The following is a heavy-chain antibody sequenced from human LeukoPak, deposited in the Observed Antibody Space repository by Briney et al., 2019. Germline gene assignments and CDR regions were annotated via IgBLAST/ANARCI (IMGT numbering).Heavy chain of an antibody. J-gene: IGHJ5*02. D-gene: IGHD3-10*01. V-gene: IGHV3-7*01. CDR1: GFTFSSYW. CDR3: AKGGDSGSHNNWFDP. CDR2: IKQDGSEK. Sequence: PGGSLRLSCAASGFTFSSYWMTWVRQAPGKGLEWVANIKQDGSEKYYVDSVKGRFTISRDNAKNSLCLQLNSLRAEDTAVYYCAKGGDSGSHNNWFDPWGQGTLVTVSS.